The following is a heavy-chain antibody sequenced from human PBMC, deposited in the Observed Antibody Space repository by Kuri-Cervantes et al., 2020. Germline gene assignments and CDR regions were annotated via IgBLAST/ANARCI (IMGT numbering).Heavy chain of an antibody. CDR2: IYHSGST. CDR3: ARFHYYDSSGYRS. D-gene: IGHD3-22*01. Sequence: SETLSLTCTVSGGSISSYYWSWIRQPPGKGLEWIGYIYHSGSTYYNPSLKSRVTISVDTSKNQFSLRLSSVTAADTAVYYCARFHYYDSSGYRSWGQGTLVTVSS. J-gene: IGHJ5*02. CDR1: GGSISSYY. V-gene: IGHV4-59*12.